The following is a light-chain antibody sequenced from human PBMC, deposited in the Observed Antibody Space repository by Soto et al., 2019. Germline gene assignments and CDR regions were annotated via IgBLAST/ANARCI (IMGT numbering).Light chain of an antibody. J-gene: IGLJ3*02. CDR3: SSYTSGSTWV. CDR1: SSDVGGYNY. V-gene: IGLV2-14*01. CDR2: EVS. Sequence: QSALTQPASVSGSPGQSITISCTGTSSDVGGYNYVSWYQQHPGKAPKLMIYEVSNRPSGVSNRLSGSKSGNTASLTISGLQAEDEADYYCSSYTSGSTWVFGGGTKLTVL.